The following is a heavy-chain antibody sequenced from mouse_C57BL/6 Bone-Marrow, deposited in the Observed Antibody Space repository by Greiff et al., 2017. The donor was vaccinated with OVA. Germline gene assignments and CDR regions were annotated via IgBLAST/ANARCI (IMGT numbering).Heavy chain of an antibody. CDR1: GYTFTTYP. CDR2: FHPYNDDT. D-gene: IGHD1-1*01. Sequence: QVHVKQSGAELVKPGASVKMSCKASGYTFTTYPIEWMKQNHGKSLEWIGNFHPYNDDTKYNDKFKGKATLTVEKSSSTVYLELSRLTSDDSAVYYCARKGRYYAMDYWGQGTSVTVSS. V-gene: IGHV1-47*01. J-gene: IGHJ4*01. CDR3: ARKGRYYAMDY.